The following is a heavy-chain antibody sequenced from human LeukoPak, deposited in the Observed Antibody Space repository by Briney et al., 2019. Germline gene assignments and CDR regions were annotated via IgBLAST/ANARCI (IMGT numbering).Heavy chain of an antibody. Sequence: PSETLSLTCAVYGGSFSGYYWSWIRQPPGKGLEWIGEINHSGSTNHNPSLKSRVTISVDTSKNQFSLKLSSVTAADTAVYYCARGPAFGDSSDYWGQGTLVTVSS. CDR2: INHSGST. J-gene: IGHJ4*02. D-gene: IGHD3-22*01. V-gene: IGHV4-34*01. CDR1: GGSFSGYY. CDR3: ARGPAFGDSSDY.